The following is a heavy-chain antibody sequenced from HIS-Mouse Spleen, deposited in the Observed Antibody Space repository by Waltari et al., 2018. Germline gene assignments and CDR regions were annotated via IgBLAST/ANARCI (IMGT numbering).Heavy chain of an antibody. J-gene: IGHJ4*02. Sequence: QVQLVQSGAEVKKPGASVKVSCKAAGYTSTGYYMHRVRQAPGQGLEWMGWINPNSGGTNYAQKFQGRVTMTRDTSISTAYMELSRLRSDDTAVYYCARTPGYSSNYFDYWGQGTLVTVSS. V-gene: IGHV1-2*02. D-gene: IGHD6-13*01. CDR1: GYTSTGYY. CDR2: INPNSGGT. CDR3: ARTPGYSSNYFDY.